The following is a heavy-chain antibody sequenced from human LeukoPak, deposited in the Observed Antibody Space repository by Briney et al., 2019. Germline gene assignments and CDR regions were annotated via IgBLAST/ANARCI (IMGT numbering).Heavy chain of an antibody. D-gene: IGHD2-2*01. CDR2: ISSNGGST. CDR1: GFTFSSYA. CDR3: ARGIGYCSSTSCYAGSDY. V-gene: IGHV3-64*01. J-gene: IGHJ4*02. Sequence: PGGSLRLSCAASGFTFSSYAMHWVRQAPGKGLEYVSAISSNGGSTYYANSVKGRFTISRDNSKNTLYLQMGSLRAEDMAVYYCARGIGYCSSTSCYAGSDYWGQGTLVTVSS.